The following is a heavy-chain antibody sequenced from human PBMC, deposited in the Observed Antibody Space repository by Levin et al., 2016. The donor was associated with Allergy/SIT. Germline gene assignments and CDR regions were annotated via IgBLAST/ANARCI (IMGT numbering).Heavy chain of an antibody. D-gene: IGHD4-23*01. Sequence: VRQMPGKGLEWMGIIYPGDSDTRYSPSFQGQVTISADKSISTAYLQWSSLKASDTAMYYCARGGNSDGMDVWGQGTTVTVSS. CDR2: IYPGDSDT. V-gene: IGHV5-51*01. J-gene: IGHJ6*02. CDR3: ARGGNSDGMDV.